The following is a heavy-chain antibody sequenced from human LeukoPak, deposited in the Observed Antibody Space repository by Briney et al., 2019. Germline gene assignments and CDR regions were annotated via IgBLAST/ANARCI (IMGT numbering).Heavy chain of an antibody. J-gene: IGHJ6*03. CDR2: ISAYNGNT. D-gene: IGHD6-19*01. CDR1: GYTFTSYG. Sequence: ASVKVSCKASGYTFTSYGISWVRQAPGQGLEWMGWISAYNGNTNYAQKLQGRVTMTTDTSTSTAYMELRSLRSDDTAVYYCARAQTPTQWLPTYYYYYMDVWGKGTTVTVSS. V-gene: IGHV1-18*01. CDR3: ARAQTPTQWLPTYYYYYMDV.